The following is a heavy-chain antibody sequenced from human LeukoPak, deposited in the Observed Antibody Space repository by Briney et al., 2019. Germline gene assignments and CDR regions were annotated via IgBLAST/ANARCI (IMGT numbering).Heavy chain of an antibody. J-gene: IGHJ4*02. CDR2: INPNSGGT. CDR3: ARVVLPDRIFDY. CDR1: GYTFTGYY. Sequence: ASVKVSCKASGYTFTGYYMHWVRQAPGQGLEWMGWINPNSGGTNYAQKFQGRVTMTRDTSISTAYMELSRLRSDDTAVYYCARVVLPDRIFDYWGQGTLVTVSS. V-gene: IGHV1-2*02. D-gene: IGHD3-9*01.